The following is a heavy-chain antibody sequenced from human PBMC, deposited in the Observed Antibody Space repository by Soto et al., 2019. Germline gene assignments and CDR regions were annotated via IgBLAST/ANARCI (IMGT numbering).Heavy chain of an antibody. J-gene: IGHJ3*02. V-gene: IGHV3-30*18. CDR3: AKVVSYYDSSGSDAFDI. CDR1: GFTFSSYG. CDR2: ISYDGSNK. D-gene: IGHD3-22*01. Sequence: QVQLVESGGGVVQPGRSLRLSCAASGFTFSSYGMHWVRQAPGKGLEWGAVISYDGSNKYDADSVKGRFTISRDNSKNTLYLQMNSLRSEDTAVYYCAKVVSYYDSSGSDAFDIWGQGTMVTVSS.